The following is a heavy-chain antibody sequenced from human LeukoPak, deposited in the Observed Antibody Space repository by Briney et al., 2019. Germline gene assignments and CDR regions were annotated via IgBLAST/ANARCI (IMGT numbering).Heavy chain of an antibody. CDR1: GFSFSIYA. D-gene: IGHD6-6*01. J-gene: IGHJ4*02. CDR3: ATFEYDDPYPSDY. CDR2: ISGSGGST. V-gene: IGHV3-23*01. Sequence: PGGSLRLSCAASGFSFSIYAMSWVRHVPGKGLEWVSAISGSGGSTYYADSVKGRFTISRDNSKNTLYLQMNSLRAEDTAVYYCATFEYDDPYPSDYWGQGTLVTVSS.